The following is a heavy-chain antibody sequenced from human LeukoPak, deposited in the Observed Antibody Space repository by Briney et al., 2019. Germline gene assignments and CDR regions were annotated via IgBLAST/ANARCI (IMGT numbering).Heavy chain of an antibody. D-gene: IGHD1-26*01. CDR1: GFTFSSYE. V-gene: IGHV3-48*03. CDR3: ARLRGLYSDTNRYQTALDC. J-gene: IGHJ4*02. CDR2: ISSGGSVI. Sequence: PGGSLRLSCAASGFTFSSYEMNWVRQAPGKGLEWVSYISSGGSVIYYSDSVKGRFTIARDNAKNSLYLQMNSLRAEDTAVYYCARLRGLYSDTNRYQTALDCWGQGTLVTVSS.